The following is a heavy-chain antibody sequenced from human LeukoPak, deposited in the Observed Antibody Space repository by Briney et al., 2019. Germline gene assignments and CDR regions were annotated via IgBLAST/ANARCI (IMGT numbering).Heavy chain of an antibody. D-gene: IGHD5-18*01. V-gene: IGHV1-69*06. Sequence: GASVKVSCKASGGTFSSYAISWVRQAPGQGLEWMGGIIPIFGTANYAQKFQGRVTITADKSTSTAYMELSSLRSEDTAVYYCAGHPWIQLWTYFDYWGQGTLVTVSS. CDR2: IIPIFGTA. CDR1: GGTFSSYA. CDR3: AGHPWIQLWTYFDY. J-gene: IGHJ4*02.